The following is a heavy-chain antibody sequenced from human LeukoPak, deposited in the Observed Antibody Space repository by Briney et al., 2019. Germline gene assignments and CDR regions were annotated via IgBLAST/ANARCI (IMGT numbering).Heavy chain of an antibody. V-gene: IGHV5-51*01. D-gene: IGHD2-15*01. CDR3: ARRSCSGGSCYDY. CDR1: AYSFSIFW. CDR2: IYPGDSDT. J-gene: IGHJ4*02. Sequence: GESLKISCKGSAYSFSIFWIAWVRQTPGKGLEWMGIIYPGDSDTTYSPSFRGQVTMSVDKSINPAYLQWSSLKATDTAMYYCARRSCSGGSCYDYWGQGTLVTVSS.